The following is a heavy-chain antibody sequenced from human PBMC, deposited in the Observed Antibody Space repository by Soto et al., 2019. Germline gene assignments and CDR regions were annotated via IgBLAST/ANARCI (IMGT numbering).Heavy chain of an antibody. D-gene: IGHD3-3*01. CDR1: GFTFTSSA. V-gene: IGHV1-58*01. Sequence: GASVKVSFKASGFTFTSSAVQWVRQARGQRLEWIGWIVVGSGNTNYAQKFQERVTITRDMSTSTAYMELSSLRSEDTAVYYCATSSFWSGYPLDYWGQGTLVTVSS. CDR2: IVVGSGNT. CDR3: ATSSFWSGYPLDY. J-gene: IGHJ4*02.